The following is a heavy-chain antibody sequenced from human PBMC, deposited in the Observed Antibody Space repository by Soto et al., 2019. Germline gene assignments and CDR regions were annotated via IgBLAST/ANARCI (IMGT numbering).Heavy chain of an antibody. J-gene: IGHJ4*02. CDR1: GASTVSHYH. V-gene: IGHV4-31*02. CDR3: ALAMGPTTGLDY. CDR2: IFNSGTT. D-gene: IGHD1-26*01. Sequence: QVQLQESGPGLVKPSQTLSLTCSVSGASTVSHYHWTWIRQPPGKGLEWMGYIFNSGTTFYNPSLTIRLSISMDTSGNHFSLELRSVTAADTAVYYCALAMGPTTGLDYWGQRTLVTVSS.